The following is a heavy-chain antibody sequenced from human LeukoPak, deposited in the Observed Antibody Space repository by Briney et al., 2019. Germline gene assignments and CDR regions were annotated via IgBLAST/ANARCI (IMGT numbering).Heavy chain of an antibody. J-gene: IGHJ4*02. CDR3: ARSVSSSWIYYFDY. Sequence: GGSLRLSCAASGFTVSSNYMSWVRQAPGKGLEWVSVIYSGGSTYYADSAKGRFTISRDNSKNTLYLQMNSLRAEDTAVYYCARSVSSSWIYYFDYWGQGTLVTVSS. V-gene: IGHV3-53*01. D-gene: IGHD6-13*01. CDR2: IYSGGST. CDR1: GFTVSSNY.